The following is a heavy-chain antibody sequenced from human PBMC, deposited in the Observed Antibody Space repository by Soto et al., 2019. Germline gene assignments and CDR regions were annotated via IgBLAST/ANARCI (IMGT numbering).Heavy chain of an antibody. D-gene: IGHD1-26*01. Sequence: EVQLVESGGGLVQPGESLRLYCAASGFTFSYYWMHWVRQTPGKGLLWVSHIHNDGSRTTYADSVKGRFTISRDNARNTVYLQMNSLRDDDTAVYYCARGDRGAFDLWGQGTAVTVSS. CDR2: IHNDGSRT. V-gene: IGHV3-74*03. CDR1: GFTFSYYW. CDR3: ARGDRGAFDL. J-gene: IGHJ3*01.